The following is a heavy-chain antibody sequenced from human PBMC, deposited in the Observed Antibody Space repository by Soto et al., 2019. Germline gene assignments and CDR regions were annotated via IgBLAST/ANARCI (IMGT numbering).Heavy chain of an antibody. V-gene: IGHV1-18*01. CDR3: ARDAPPADY. J-gene: IGHJ4*02. Sequence: QVQLVQSGAEVKKPGASVKVSCKASGYTFTSYHINWVRQAPGQGLEWMGWISAYNGNTNYAQKLQGRVTMTTDTSTSTAYMGMRSLRPAAAAVYYCARDAPPADYWGQGTLVTVSS. CDR1: GYTFTSYH. CDR2: ISAYNGNT.